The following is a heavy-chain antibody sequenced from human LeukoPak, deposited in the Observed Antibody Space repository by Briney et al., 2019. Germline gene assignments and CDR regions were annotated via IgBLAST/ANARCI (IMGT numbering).Heavy chain of an antibody. J-gene: IGHJ4*02. Sequence: PSETLSLTWTVSGYSISSGYYWGWIRQPPGKGLEWIGSIYHSGSTYYNPSLKSRVTISVDTSKNQFSLKLSSVTAADTAVYYCARASETYYYDSSGYYAFDYWGQGTLVTVSS. CDR3: ARASETYYYDSSGYYAFDY. D-gene: IGHD3-22*01. CDR2: IYHSGST. CDR1: GYSISSGYY. V-gene: IGHV4-38-2*02.